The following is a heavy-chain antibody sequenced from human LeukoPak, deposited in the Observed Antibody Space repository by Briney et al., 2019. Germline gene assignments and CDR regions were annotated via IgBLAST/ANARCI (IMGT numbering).Heavy chain of an antibody. CDR3: ARAGHYDILTGYRTCYFDY. CDR1: GYTFTSYY. J-gene: IGHJ4*02. D-gene: IGHD3-9*01. Sequence: ASVKVSCKASGYTFTSYYMHWVRQAPGQGLEWMGIINPSGGSTSYAQKFQGRVTMTRDTSTSTVYMELSSLRSEDTAVYYCARAGHYDILTGYRTCYFDYWGQGTLVTVSS. V-gene: IGHV1-46*01. CDR2: INPSGGST.